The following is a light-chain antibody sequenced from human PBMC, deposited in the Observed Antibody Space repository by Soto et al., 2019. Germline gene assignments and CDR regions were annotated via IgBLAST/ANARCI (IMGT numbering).Light chain of an antibody. CDR1: QSVSSSY. Sequence: EIVLTQSPGTLSLSPGERATLSCRASQSVSSSYLAWYQQKPGQAPRLLIYGASSRATGIPDRFSGRGSGTEFTLTISSLQSEDFAVYYCQQYTNWPPNTFGQGTRLEIK. CDR3: QQYTNWPPNT. V-gene: IGKV3-20*01. CDR2: GAS. J-gene: IGKJ5*01.